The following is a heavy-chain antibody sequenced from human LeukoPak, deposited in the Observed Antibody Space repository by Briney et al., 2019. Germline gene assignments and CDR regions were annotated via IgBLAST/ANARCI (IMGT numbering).Heavy chain of an antibody. Sequence: SQTLSLTCAISGDSVSSNSAAWNWIRQSPSRGLEWLGRTYYRSKWYNDYAVSVKSRITINPDTSKNQFSLQLNSVTPEDTAVYYCARAAIAVAGTADAFDIWGQGTMVTVSS. CDR1: GDSVSSNSAA. D-gene: IGHD6-19*01. CDR3: ARAAIAVAGTADAFDI. J-gene: IGHJ3*02. V-gene: IGHV6-1*01. CDR2: TYYRSKWYN.